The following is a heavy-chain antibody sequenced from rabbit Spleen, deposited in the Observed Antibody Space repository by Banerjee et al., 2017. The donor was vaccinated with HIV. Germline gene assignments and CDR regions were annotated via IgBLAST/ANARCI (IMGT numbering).Heavy chain of an antibody. V-gene: IGHV1S40*01. CDR1: GFSFSSSYY. CDR3: ARGYNSGSDL. Sequence: QSLEESGGDLVKPGASLTLTCTASGFSFSSSYYMCWVRQAPGKGLEWIGCIYTGSSGRTYYASWAKGRFNISKTSSTTVTLQMTSLTAADTATYFCARGYNSGSDLWGPGTLVTVS. D-gene: IGHD4-1*01. J-gene: IGHJ4*01. CDR2: IYTGSSGRT.